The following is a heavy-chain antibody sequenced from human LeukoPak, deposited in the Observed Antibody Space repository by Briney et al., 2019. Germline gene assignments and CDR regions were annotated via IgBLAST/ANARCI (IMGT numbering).Heavy chain of an antibody. CDR1: GYTFTSYY. CDR3: ASEDIVVVPAARALDY. J-gene: IGHJ4*02. V-gene: IGHV1-46*01. D-gene: IGHD2-2*01. Sequence: ASVKVSCKASGYTFTSYYMHWVRQASGQGLERMGIINPSGGSTSYAQRFQGRVTMTRDTSTSTVYMELSSLRSEDTAVYYCASEDIVVVPAARALDYWGQGTLVTVSS. CDR2: INPSGGST.